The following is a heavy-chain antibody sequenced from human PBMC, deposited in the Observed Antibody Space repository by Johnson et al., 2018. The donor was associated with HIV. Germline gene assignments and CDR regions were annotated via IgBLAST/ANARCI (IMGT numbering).Heavy chain of an antibody. CDR2: VNWNGGST. CDR1: GFTFSSYW. J-gene: IGHJ3*02. Sequence: VQLVESGGGLVQPGGSLRLSCAASGFTFSSYWMSWVRQAPGKGLEWVSGVNWNGGSTGYADSVKGRFGISRDNAKNSLSLQMNSLRAEDTAVYYCATDGTRDIVANGAFDIWGQGTMVTVSS. D-gene: IGHD2-15*01. V-gene: IGHV3-20*04. CDR3: ATDGTRDIVANGAFDI.